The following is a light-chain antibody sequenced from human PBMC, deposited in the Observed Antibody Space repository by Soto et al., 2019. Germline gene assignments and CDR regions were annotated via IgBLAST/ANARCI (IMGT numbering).Light chain of an antibody. V-gene: IGKV1-5*01. J-gene: IGKJ1*01. CDR1: QSVSSW. Sequence: DIQMTQSPSTLSAVVGDRVTITCRASQSVSSWLAWYQQRPGKAPELLIYDASNLHSGVPSRFSGSGSGTEFTLTISSLQPDDFATYYCQQYESYWTFGQGTKVEVK. CDR3: QQYESYWT. CDR2: DAS.